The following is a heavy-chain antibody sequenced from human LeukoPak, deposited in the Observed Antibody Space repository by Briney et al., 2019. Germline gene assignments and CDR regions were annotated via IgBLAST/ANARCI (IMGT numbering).Heavy chain of an antibody. Sequence: GGSLRLSCAASGFTFTDYGLHWARQAPGKGLEWVAFIQSDGSNEFYADSVKGRFFISRDNSKNALYLQMNSLRTEDTAVYYCVKDQPVCNKWGQGALVTVSS. J-gene: IGHJ4*02. D-gene: IGHD1/OR15-1a*01. V-gene: IGHV3-30*02. CDR1: GFTFTDYG. CDR3: VKDQPVCNK. CDR2: IQSDGSNE.